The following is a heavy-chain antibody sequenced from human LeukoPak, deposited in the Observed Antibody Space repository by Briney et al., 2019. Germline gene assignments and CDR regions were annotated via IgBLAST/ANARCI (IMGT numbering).Heavy chain of an antibody. J-gene: IGHJ4*02. V-gene: IGHV4-59*01. D-gene: IGHD3-3*01. CDR1: GGSISSYY. CDR3: ARGNGVLDY. Sequence: SETLTIIYTVSGGSISSYYWSWIRQPPGKGLEWIGYIYYSGSTNYNPSLKSRVTISVDKSKNQFSLKLSSVTAADTAVYYCARGNGVLDYWGQVTLFTVCS. CDR2: IYYSGST.